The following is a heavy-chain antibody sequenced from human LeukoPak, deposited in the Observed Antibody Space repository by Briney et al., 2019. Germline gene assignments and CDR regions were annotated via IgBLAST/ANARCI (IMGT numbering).Heavy chain of an antibody. V-gene: IGHV3-74*03. D-gene: IGHD4-17*01. CDR3: ARDSYGDYGDYYGMDV. Sequence: GGSLRLSRAASGFTFNRYWMHWVRQAPGKGLVWVSRISPDGNSATYADSVKGRFTISRDNSKNTLYLQMNSLRAEDTAVYYCARDSYGDYGDYYGMDVWGQGTTVTVSS. CDR1: GFTFNRYW. CDR2: ISPDGNSA. J-gene: IGHJ6*02.